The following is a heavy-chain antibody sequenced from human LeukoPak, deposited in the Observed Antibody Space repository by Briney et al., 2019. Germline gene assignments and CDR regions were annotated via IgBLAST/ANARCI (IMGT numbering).Heavy chain of an antibody. J-gene: IGHJ6*02. V-gene: IGHV4-34*01. Sequence: PSETLSLTCAVYGGSFSGYYWSWIRQPPGKGLEWIGEINHSGSTNYNPSLKSRVTISVDTSKNQFSLKLSSVTAADTAVYYCARGAPIFGVVTYYYYGMDVWDQGTTVTVSS. CDR3: ARGAPIFGVVTYYYYGMDV. D-gene: IGHD3-3*01. CDR2: INHSGST. CDR1: GGSFSGYY.